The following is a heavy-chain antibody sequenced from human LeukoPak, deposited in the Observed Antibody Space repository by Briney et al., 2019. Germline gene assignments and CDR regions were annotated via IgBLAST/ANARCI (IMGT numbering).Heavy chain of an antibody. D-gene: IGHD3-22*01. CDR2: INHSGST. CDR3: ARHPRYDSSGYYY. J-gene: IGHJ4*02. CDR1: GGSFSGYY. V-gene: IGHV4-34*01. Sequence: SETLSLTCAVYGGSFSGYYWSWIRQPPGKGLEWIGEINHSGSTNYNPSLKSRVTISVDTSKNQFSLKLSSVTAADTAVYYCARHPRYDSSGYYYWGQGTLVTVSS.